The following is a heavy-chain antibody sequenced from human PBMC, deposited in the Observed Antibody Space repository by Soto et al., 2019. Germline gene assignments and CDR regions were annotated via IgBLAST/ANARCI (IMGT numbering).Heavy chain of an antibody. Sequence: GVLRLSCTASGFTFSDYYMSWIRQAPGKGLEWLAYISGSGSTTYYTDSVKGRFAISRDNARTSLYLQINSLRVEDSAVYYCARSSLTYFEFWGQGTLVTVS. V-gene: IGHV3-11*01. CDR3: ARSSLTYFEF. CDR2: ISGSGSTT. J-gene: IGHJ4*02. CDR1: GFTFSDYY.